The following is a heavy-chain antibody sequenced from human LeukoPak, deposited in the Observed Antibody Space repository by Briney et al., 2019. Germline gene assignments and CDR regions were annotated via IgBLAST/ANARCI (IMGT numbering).Heavy chain of an antibody. CDR1: GYSISRGYY. CDR3: ARDWGFGDSEDWFDP. J-gene: IGHJ5*02. V-gene: IGHV4-38-2*02. CDR2: VHHTGST. D-gene: IGHD3-10*01. Sequence: SETLSLTCNVSGYSISRGYYWGWIRQPPGKGLEWIGSVHHTGSTYYNPSLRSRVSISVDKSTNHMSLEVTSVTAADTAVYYCARDWGFGDSEDWFDPWGQGTLVTVSS.